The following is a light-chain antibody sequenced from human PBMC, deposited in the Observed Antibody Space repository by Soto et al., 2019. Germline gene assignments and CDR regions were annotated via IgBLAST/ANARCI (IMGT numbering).Light chain of an antibody. CDR1: SSDVGGYNY. J-gene: IGLJ2*01. CDR3: SSYAGSNNVV. Sequence: QSALTQPPSASGSPGQSVTISCTGTSSDVGGYNYVSWYQQHPGKAPKLMIYEVSKRPSGVPDRFSGSKSGNTAFLTVSVLQAEDEADYYCSSYAGSNNVVFGGGTKLTVL. V-gene: IGLV2-8*01. CDR2: EVS.